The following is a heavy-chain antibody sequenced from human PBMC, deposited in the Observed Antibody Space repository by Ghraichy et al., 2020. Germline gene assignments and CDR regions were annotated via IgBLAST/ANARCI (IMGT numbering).Heavy chain of an antibody. J-gene: IGHJ4*02. D-gene: IGHD1-26*01. CDR1: GFPFTSSW. CDR2: IKQDGSAK. CDR3: ARDYYNYFDY. Sequence: LSLTCAASGFPFTSSWMSWVRQAPGKGLEWVANIKQDGSAKSYVDSVKGRFTISRDNAKNSLYLQMNSLRAEDTAVYYCARDYYNYFDYWGQGTLVTVSS. V-gene: IGHV3-7*01.